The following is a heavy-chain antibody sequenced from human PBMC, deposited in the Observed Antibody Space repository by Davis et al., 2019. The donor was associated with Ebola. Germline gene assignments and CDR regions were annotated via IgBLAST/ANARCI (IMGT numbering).Heavy chain of an antibody. D-gene: IGHD6-25*01. CDR2: ITYSGSA. J-gene: IGHJ4*02. V-gene: IGHV4-59*01. Sequence: MPSETLSLTCTVSGGSISTYYWSWIRQPPGKGLEYIGYITYSGSATYNPSLKSRVTISIDTSKNQFSLLIRPATAADTAVYYCARVSGYGLIGYWGQGTLVTVSS. CDR1: GGSISTYY. CDR3: ARVSGYGLIGY.